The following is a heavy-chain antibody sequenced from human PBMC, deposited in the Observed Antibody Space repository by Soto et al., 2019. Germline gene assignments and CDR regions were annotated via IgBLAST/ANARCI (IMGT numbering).Heavy chain of an antibody. CDR2: MYYSETT. J-gene: IGHJ5*02. CDR3: ARANSSTWYKLEYKWFDP. CDR1: GASINDFY. Sequence: SETMSLTCTVSGASINDFYWGWIRQTPGKGLEWVGFMYYSETTKYNPSLKGRVNMSLDTSKNQGSLHLKSVTAADTAVYYCARANSSTWYKLEYKWFDPWGQGTQVTVSS. V-gene: IGHV4-59*01. D-gene: IGHD6-13*01.